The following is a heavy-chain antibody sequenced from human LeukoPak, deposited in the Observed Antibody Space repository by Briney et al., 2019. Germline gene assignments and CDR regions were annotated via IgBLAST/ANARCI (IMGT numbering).Heavy chain of an antibody. CDR2: IRSKASGATI. CDR1: GFTSTDYG. CDR3: TRDAYSTGWNSDY. Sequence: GGSLRLSCIGSGFTSTDYGMSWVRRAPGKGLEWVGCIRSKASGATIEYAASVQGRFSIARDDSKNIVCLQMNSLKTEDTAVYYCTRDAYSTGWNSDYWGQGTLVTVSS. V-gene: IGHV3-49*04. D-gene: IGHD6-19*01. J-gene: IGHJ4*02.